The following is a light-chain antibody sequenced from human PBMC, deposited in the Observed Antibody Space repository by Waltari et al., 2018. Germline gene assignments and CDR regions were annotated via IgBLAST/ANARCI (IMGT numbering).Light chain of an antibody. CDR3: QKYVNLPAT. V-gene: IGKV3-20*01. CDR1: QSVGRY. CDR2: DAS. Sequence: EIVLTQSPGTLSLSPGERATLSCRASQSVGRYLAWYQQKPGHAPRLLIYDASTRATGIPDRFSGSGSGTDFSLTISRLEPEDFAVYYCQKYVNLPATFGQGTKVEIK. J-gene: IGKJ1*01.